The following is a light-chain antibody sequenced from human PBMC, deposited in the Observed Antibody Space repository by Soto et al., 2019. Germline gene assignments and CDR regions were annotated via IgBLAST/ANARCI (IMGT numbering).Light chain of an antibody. CDR2: EGS. CDR3: CSYAGSRVV. Sequence: QSALTQPASVSGSPGQSITISCTGTSSDVGSYNLVSWYQQHPGKAPKLMIYEGSKRPSGVSNRFSGSKSGNTASLTISGLQAEDEADYYCCSYAGSRVVFGGGTKHTVL. J-gene: IGLJ2*01. V-gene: IGLV2-23*01. CDR1: SSDVGSYNL.